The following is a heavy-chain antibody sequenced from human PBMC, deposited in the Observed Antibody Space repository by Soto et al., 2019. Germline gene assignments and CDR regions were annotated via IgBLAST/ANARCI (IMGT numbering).Heavy chain of an antibody. Sequence: EMQLVESGGGLVKPGGSLRLSCAASGFIFNTYSMDWVRQAPGKGLEWVASISPSGSYMYYGDSLKGRFTVSRDNAKNSLYLQMASLRGDATAIYYCARLGLVTFACWGQGTLVTVSS. CDR3: ARLGLVTFAC. CDR2: ISPSGSYM. J-gene: IGHJ4*02. D-gene: IGHD2-8*02. CDR1: GFIFNTYS. V-gene: IGHV3-21*01.